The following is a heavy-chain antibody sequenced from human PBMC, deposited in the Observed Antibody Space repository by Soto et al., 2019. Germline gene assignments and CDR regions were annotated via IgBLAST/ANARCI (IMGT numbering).Heavy chain of an antibody. Sequence: GGSLRLSCAASGFTFSSYAMHWVRQAPGKGLEWVAVISYDGSNKYYADSVKGRFTISRDNSKNTLYLQMNSLRAEDTAVYYCARDPYSNYYYYGMDVWGQGTTVTVSS. D-gene: IGHD4-4*01. J-gene: IGHJ6*02. CDR2: ISYDGSNK. CDR1: GFTFSSYA. V-gene: IGHV3-30-3*01. CDR3: ARDPYSNYYYYGMDV.